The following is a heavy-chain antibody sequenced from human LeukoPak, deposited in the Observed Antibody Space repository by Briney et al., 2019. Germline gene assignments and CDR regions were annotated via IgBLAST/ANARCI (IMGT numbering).Heavy chain of an antibody. V-gene: IGHV3-13*01. D-gene: IGHD6-13*01. Sequence: GGSLRLSCAATGFTFRSYDMHWVRHATGKGLEWVSGIGTAGEIYYPGSVKGRFTISRENAKNSLYLQMNSLRAGDTAVYYCARAAYSSIWYSRYFDLWGRGTLVTVSS. J-gene: IGHJ2*01. CDR2: IGTAGEI. CDR3: ARAAYSSIWYSRYFDL. CDR1: GFTFRSYD.